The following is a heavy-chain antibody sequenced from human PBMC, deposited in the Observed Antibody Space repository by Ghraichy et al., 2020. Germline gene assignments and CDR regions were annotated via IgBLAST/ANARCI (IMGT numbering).Heavy chain of an antibody. CDR2: ISSDGSST. Sequence: LRWEEQISSDGSSTAYADSVKGRFTIARDSAKDTLYLQMDSLRVEDTGVYYCARWEDFRFSSGLDVWGQGTTVTV. D-gene: IGHD1-26*01. J-gene: IGHJ6*02. V-gene: IGHV3-74*01. CDR3: ARWEDFRFSSGLDV.